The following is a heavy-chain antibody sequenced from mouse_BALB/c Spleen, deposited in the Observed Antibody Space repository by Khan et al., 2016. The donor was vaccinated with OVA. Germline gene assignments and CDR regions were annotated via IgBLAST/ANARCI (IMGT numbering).Heavy chain of an antibody. D-gene: IGHD1-1*01. CDR1: GFSLTSYD. CDR3: VRRGHYYGSFYWYFDV. CDR2: IWTGGGT. V-gene: IGHV2-9-2*01. J-gene: IGHJ1*01. Sequence: QVQLKESGPGLVAPSQSLSITCTVSGFSLTSYDISWVRQPPGKGLEWLGVIWTGGGTNFNLAFMSRLSISKDNSKSQVSLKMSCLQTDVPAIYYCVRRGHYYGSFYWYFDVWGAGTTVTVSS.